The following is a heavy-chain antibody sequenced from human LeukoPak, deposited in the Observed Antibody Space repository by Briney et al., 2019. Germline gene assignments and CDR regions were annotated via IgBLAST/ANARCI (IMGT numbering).Heavy chain of an antibody. CDR1: GFTVSSNY. D-gene: IGHD3-10*01. V-gene: IGHV3-53*01. CDR3: ARDSSTMDVYFQH. CDR2: IYSGGST. J-gene: IGHJ1*01. Sequence: GGSLRLSCAASGFTVSSNYMSWVRQAPGKGLEWVSVIYSGGSTYYADSVKGRFTISRDNSKNTLYLQMNSLRAEDTAVYYCARDSSTMDVYFQHWGQGTLVTVSS.